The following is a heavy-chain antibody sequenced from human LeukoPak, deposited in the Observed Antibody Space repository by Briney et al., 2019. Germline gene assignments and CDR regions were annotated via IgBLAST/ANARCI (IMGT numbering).Heavy chain of an antibody. CDR3: ARGVGYGDSRHFDR. V-gene: IGHV4-59*01. CDR2: IYNYGST. J-gene: IGHJ4*01. D-gene: IGHD4-17*01. Sequence: SETLSLTCAVSGASITSYYWSWIRQSPGKGLEWIGYIYNYGSTKYEPSLKSRVTISEDTAKNQFSLNLKSVTAADTAVYYCARGVGYGDSRHFDRWGHGIRVTVTS. CDR1: GASITSYY.